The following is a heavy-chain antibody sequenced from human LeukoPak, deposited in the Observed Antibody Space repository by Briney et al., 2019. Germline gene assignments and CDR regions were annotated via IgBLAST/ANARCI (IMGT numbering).Heavy chain of an antibody. J-gene: IGHJ6*02. CDR2: INPSGGST. V-gene: IGHV1-46*01. D-gene: IGHD2-21*01. CDR1: GYTFTSYY. CDR3: ARSVIPLGMDV. Sequence: EVSVKVSCKASGYTFTSYYMHWVRQAPGQGLEWMGIINPSGGSTSYAQKFQGRVTMTRDTSTSTGYMELSSLRSEDTAVYYCARSVIPLGMDVWGQGTTVTVSS.